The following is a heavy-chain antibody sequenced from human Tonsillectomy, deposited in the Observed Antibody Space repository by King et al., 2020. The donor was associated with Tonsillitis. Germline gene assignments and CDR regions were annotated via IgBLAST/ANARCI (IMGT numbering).Heavy chain of an antibody. V-gene: IGHV4-39*01. CDR1: GGSISSSSYY. D-gene: IGHD6-19*01. CDR3: ARRGGQWLATNWFDP. J-gene: IGHJ5*02. Sequence: QLQESGPGLVKPSETLSLTCTVSGGSISSSSYYWGWIRQPPGKGLEWIGSIYYSGSTYYNPSLKSRVTISVDTSKNHFSLKLSSVTAADTAVYYCARRGGQWLATNWFDPWGQGTLVTVSS. CDR2: IYYSGST.